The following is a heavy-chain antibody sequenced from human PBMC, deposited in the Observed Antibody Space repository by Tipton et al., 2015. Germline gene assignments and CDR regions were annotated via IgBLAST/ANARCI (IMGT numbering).Heavy chain of an antibody. CDR1: GDSISSSNW. CDR3: AREVWYIDSTGYDY. D-gene: IGHD3-22*01. J-gene: IGHJ4*02. Sequence: TLSLTCSVSGDSISSSNWWSWVRQPPGKGLEWIGEIHHGGSTNYNPSLKSRVTMSVDTSKNQFSLHLSSVTAADTAVYYCAREVWYIDSTGYDYWGQGTLVTVSS. CDR2: IHHGGST. V-gene: IGHV4-4*02.